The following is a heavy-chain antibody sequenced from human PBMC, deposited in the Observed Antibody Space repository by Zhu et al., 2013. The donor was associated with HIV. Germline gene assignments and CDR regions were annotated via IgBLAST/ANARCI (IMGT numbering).Heavy chain of an antibody. D-gene: IGHD6-6*01. J-gene: IGHJ4*02. CDR1: GYIFTSFD. Sequence: QVQVVQSGAEVKKPGASVKVSCKASGYIFTSFDINWVRQATGQGLEWMGWMNPDSGNSGYAHKFQGRITMTRNTSISTAYMELSSLRSDDTAVYYCASAGRPEILNYWGQGTLVTVSS. V-gene: IGHV1-8*01. CDR3: ASAGRPEILNY. CDR2: MNPDSGNS.